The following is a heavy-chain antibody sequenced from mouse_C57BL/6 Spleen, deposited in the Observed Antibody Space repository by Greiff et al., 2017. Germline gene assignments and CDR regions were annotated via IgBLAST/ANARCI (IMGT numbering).Heavy chain of an antibody. D-gene: IGHD1-1*01. Sequence: QVQLQQSGAELMKPGASVKLSCKASGYTFTGYWLEWVKQRPGPGLEWIGEILPGSGSTNYNEKFKGKATFTADTSSNTAYMQLSSLTTEDSALYYCARGGLDDGSSYPYYVDYWGQGTTLTVSS. CDR2: ILPGSGST. CDR3: ARGGLDDGSSYPYYVDY. J-gene: IGHJ2*01. CDR1: GYTFTGYW. V-gene: IGHV1-9*01.